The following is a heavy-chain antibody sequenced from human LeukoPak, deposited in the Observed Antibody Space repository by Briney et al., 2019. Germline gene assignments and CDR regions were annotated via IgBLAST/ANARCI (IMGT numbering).Heavy chain of an antibody. J-gene: IGHJ4*02. CDR1: GDSVSSNSAA. D-gene: IGHD3-16*02. CDR3: ARGRRFYDYIWGSYRSPYYFDY. V-gene: IGHV6-1*01. Sequence: SQTLSLTCAISGDSVSSNSAAWNWIRQSPSRGLEWLGRTYYRSKWYNDYAVSVKSRITSNPDTSKNQFSLQLNSVTPEDTAVYYCARGRRFYDYIWGSYRSPYYFDYWGQGTLVTVSS. CDR2: TYYRSKWYN.